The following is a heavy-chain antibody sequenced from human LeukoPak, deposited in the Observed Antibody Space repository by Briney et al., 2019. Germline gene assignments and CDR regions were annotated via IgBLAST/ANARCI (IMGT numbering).Heavy chain of an antibody. Sequence: GGSLRLSCAASGFTFSHYAMSWVRQAPGKGLEWVSSLSGSGYNTYYADSVKGRFTISRDNSKNTVYLQMNSLRAEDTAVYYCAKDPYGTRYFDYWGQGTLVTVSS. D-gene: IGHD2-2*01. V-gene: IGHV3-23*01. J-gene: IGHJ4*02. CDR3: AKDPYGTRYFDY. CDR2: LSGSGYNT. CDR1: GFTFSHYA.